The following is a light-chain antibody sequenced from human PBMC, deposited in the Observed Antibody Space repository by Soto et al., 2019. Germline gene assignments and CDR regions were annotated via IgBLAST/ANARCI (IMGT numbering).Light chain of an antibody. CDR3: QQYGSSPLT. CDR2: GAS. J-gene: IGKJ4*01. V-gene: IGKV3-20*01. CDR1: QSAAGSY. Sequence: EVVLTQSPCTLSLSPGERATLSCRASQSAAGSYLAWYQQKPGQAPRLLIYGASNRATGIPDRFSGSGSGTDFTLTISRLEPEDFAVYYCQQYGSSPLTFGGGTKVDIK.